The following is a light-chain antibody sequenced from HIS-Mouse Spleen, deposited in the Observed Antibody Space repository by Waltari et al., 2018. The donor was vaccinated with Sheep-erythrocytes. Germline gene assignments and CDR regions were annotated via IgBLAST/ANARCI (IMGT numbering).Light chain of an antibody. CDR1: SSDVGGYNY. J-gene: IGLJ1*01. CDR2: DVS. V-gene: IGLV2-11*01. Sequence: QSALTQPRSVSGSPGPSVTIPCTGTSSDVGGYNYVSWYQPHPGKAPKLMIYDVSKRPSGVPDRFSGSKSGNTASLTISGLQAEDEADYYCCSYAGSYNYVFGTGTKVTVL. CDR3: CSYAGSYNYV.